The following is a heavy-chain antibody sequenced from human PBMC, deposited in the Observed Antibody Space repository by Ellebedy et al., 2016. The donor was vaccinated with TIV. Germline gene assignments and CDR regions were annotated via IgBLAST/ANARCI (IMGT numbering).Heavy chain of an antibody. V-gene: IGHV3-15*01. J-gene: IGHJ4*02. Sequence: PGGSLRLSCSASGFTFSSAWMSWVRQAPGKGLEWVGSIKSNTDGGTTDYTAPVKGRFTISRDDSKNTLYLQMNSLETEDTAVYFCTTYLYCGSSGCHYGRVDNWGQGTLVTVSS. CDR2: IKSNTDGGTT. CDR1: GFTFSSAW. D-gene: IGHD2-2*01. CDR3: TTYLYCGSSGCHYGRVDN.